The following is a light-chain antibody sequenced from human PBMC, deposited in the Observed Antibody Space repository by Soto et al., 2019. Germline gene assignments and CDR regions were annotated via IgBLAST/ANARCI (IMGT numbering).Light chain of an antibody. V-gene: IGLV2-23*02. CDR1: SSDVGSYNL. J-gene: IGLJ1*01. Sequence: QSALTQPASVSGSPGQSITISCTGTSSDVGSYNLVSWYQHHPGKVLKLMIYEVKMRPSGVSNRFSGSKSGNTASLTISGLQAEDETDYYCCSYAGSSTLVFGTGTKVTVL. CDR3: CSYAGSSTLV. CDR2: EVK.